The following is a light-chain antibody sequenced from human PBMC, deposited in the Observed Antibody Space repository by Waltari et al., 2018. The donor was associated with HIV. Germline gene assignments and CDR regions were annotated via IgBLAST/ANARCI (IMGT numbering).Light chain of an antibody. V-gene: IGLV1-40*01. J-gene: IGLJ1*01. Sequence: QSVLTQPPSVSGAPGQRVTISCTGSSSNIGAGYDVHWYQQLPGTAPKLLIYGNTNRPSGVPDRFSGSKSGTSSSLAITGLLVEDEADDYCQSYDSSLSGYVFGTGTKVTVL. CDR2: GNT. CDR1: SSNIGAGYD. CDR3: QSYDSSLSGYV.